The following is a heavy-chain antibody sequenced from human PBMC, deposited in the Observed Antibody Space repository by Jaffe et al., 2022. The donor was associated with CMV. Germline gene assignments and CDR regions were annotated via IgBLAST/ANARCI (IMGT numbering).Heavy chain of an antibody. D-gene: IGHD2-2*01. J-gene: IGHJ5*02. CDR2: ISGSGGST. CDR3: AKDSCSSTSCRKYNWFDP. V-gene: IGHV3-23*01. CDR1: GFTFSSYA. Sequence: EVQLLESGGGLVQPGGSLRLSCAASGFTFSSYAMSWVRQAPGKGLEWVSAISGSGGSTYYADSVKGRFTISRDNSKNTLYLQMNSLRAEDTAVYYCAKDSCSSTSCRKYNWFDPWGQGTLVTVSS.